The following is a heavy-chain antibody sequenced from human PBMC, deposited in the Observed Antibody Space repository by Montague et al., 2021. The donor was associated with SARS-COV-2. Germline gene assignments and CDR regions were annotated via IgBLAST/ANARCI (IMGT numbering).Heavy chain of an antibody. CDR2: IDWGDDK. D-gene: IGHD6-19*01. J-gene: IGHJ4*02. CDR1: GFSLSTSGMC. CDR3: AREYSSGVYFDY. Sequence: PALVKPTQTLTLTCTFSGFSLSTSGMCVSWIRQPPGKALECLARIDWGDDKYYSTSLKTRLTISKDTSKNQVVLTMTNMDPVDTATYYCAREYSSGVYFDYWGQGTLVTVSS. V-gene: IGHV2-70*11.